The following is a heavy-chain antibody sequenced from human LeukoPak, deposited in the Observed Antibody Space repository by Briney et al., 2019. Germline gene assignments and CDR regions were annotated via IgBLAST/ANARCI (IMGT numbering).Heavy chain of an antibody. J-gene: IGHJ4*02. D-gene: IGHD4-17*01. CDR3: ATLHDYGDTSGY. CDR2: IYSGGST. V-gene: IGHV3-53*01. Sequence: GGSLRLSCAASGFTVSSNYMSWVRQAPGKGLEWVSVIYSGGSTYYADSVKGRFTISRDNSKNTLHLQMNSLRAEGTAVYYCATLHDYGDTSGYWGRGTLVTVSS. CDR1: GFTVSSNY.